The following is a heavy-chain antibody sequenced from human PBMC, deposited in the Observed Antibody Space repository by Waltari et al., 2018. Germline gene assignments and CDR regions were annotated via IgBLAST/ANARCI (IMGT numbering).Heavy chain of an antibody. Sequence: QVQLVESGGGVVQPGRSLRLSCAAPGFRFRSHAMHWVRQAPGKGLEWVALMSYDGSNEEYADSVQGRFTISRDNSKNTLYLQIDSLRTEDTAVYYCARDRIWKYVFDYWGQGTLVTVSS. V-gene: IGHV3-30*04. J-gene: IGHJ4*02. CDR1: GFRFRSHA. CDR2: MSYDGSNE. D-gene: IGHD1-7*01. CDR3: ARDRIWKYVFDY.